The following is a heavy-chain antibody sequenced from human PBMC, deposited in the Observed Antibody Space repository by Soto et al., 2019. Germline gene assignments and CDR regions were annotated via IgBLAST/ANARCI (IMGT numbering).Heavy chain of an antibody. D-gene: IGHD5-18*01. CDR2: IKQDGSEE. J-gene: IGHJ4*02. CDR1: GFTFSDYW. CDR3: ARTLGYISGYPRYFDL. V-gene: IGHV3-7*03. Sequence: GSLRLSCAASGFTFSDYWMSWVRQAPGKGLEWVANIKQDGSEENYLDSVRGRFTVSRDNTKNSLYLQMNSLRPEDTAVYFCARTLGYISGYPRYFDLWGQGTLVTVSS.